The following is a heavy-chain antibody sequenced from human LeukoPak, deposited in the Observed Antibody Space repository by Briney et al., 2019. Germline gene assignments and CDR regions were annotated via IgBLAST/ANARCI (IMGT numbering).Heavy chain of an antibody. CDR3: AREGGHYGSGSSDY. CDR2: ISSSSSYI. D-gene: IGHD3-10*01. J-gene: IGHJ4*02. V-gene: IGHV3-21*01. Sequence: PGGSLRLSCAASGFTFSSYSMNWVRQAPGKGLEWVSSISSSSSYIYYADSVKGRFTISRDNAKNSLDLQMNSLRAEDTAVYYCAREGGHYGSGSSDYWGQGTLVTVSS. CDR1: GFTFSSYS.